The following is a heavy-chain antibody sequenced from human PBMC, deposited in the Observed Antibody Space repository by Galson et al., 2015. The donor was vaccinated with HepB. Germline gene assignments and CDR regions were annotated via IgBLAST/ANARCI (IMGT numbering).Heavy chain of an antibody. CDR1: GYTFTGYY. V-gene: IGHV1-2*04. D-gene: IGHD3-22*01. J-gene: IGHJ2*01. CDR2: INPNSGGT. Sequence: SVKVSCKASGYTFTGYYMHWVRQAPGQGLEWMGWINPNSGGTNYAQKFQGWVTMTRDTSISTAYMELSRLRSDDTAVYYCARGAGDYDSSGYYTNWYFDLWGRGTLVTVSS. CDR3: ARGAGDYDSSGYYTNWYFDL.